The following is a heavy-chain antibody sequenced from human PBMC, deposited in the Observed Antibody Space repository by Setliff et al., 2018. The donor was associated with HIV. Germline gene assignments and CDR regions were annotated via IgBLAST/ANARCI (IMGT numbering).Heavy chain of an antibody. CDR2: IYYSGST. D-gene: IGHD1-1*01. CDR3: ARRGWNGYKSFED. J-gene: IGHJ4*02. V-gene: IGHV4-34*01. Sequence: SETLSLTCAVYGGSFSDYSWTWIRQPPGKGLEWIGSIYYSGSTNCNPSLQSRVTISVDTSKKQVSLNVRSVTAADTAVYYCARRGWNGYKSFEDWGQGTQVTVSS. CDR1: GGSFSDYS.